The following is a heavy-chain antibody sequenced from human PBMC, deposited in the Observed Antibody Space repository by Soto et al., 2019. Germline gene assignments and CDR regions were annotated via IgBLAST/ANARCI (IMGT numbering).Heavy chain of an antibody. Sequence: VSFKVSGYTLTELSMHWVRQAPGKGLEWMGGFDPEDGETIYAQKFQGRVTMTEDTSTDTAYMELSSLRSEDTAVYYCATDLGYGRVSAFDIWGQGTMVTVSS. CDR1: GYTLTELS. CDR2: FDPEDGET. V-gene: IGHV1-24*01. J-gene: IGHJ3*02. CDR3: ATDLGYGRVSAFDI. D-gene: IGHD5-18*01.